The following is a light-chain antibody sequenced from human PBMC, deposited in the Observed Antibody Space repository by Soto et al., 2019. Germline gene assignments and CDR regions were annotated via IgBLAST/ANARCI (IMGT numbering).Light chain of an antibody. CDR2: GNN. J-gene: IGLJ2*01. Sequence: QSVLTQPPSASGTPGQRVTISCSGSSSNIGSYTVNWYQQLPGTAPKLLIYGNNQRPSGVPDRFSGSKSGTSVSLAISGLQSEDEADYYCAAWDDSLNGVVFGGGTKLTVL. CDR3: AAWDDSLNGVV. CDR1: SSNIGSYT. V-gene: IGLV1-44*01.